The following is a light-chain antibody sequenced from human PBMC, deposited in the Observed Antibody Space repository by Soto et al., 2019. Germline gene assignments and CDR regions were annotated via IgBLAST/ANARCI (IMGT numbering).Light chain of an antibody. CDR1: SSNIGAGYD. CDR3: QSYDSSLSGFVV. J-gene: IGLJ2*01. V-gene: IGLV1-40*01. CDR2: GNS. Sequence: QPVLTQPPSVSGAPGQRVTISCTGSSSNIGAGYDVHWYQQLPGTAPKLLISGNSNRPSGVPDRFSGSKSGTSASLAITGLQAEDEADYYSQSYDSSLSGFVVFGGGTKLTVL.